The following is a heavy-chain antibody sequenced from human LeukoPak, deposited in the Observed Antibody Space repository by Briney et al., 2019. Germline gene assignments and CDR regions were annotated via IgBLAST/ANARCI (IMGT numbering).Heavy chain of an antibody. V-gene: IGHV4-59*01. D-gene: IGHD2-15*01. CDR1: GGSISGFY. J-gene: IGHJ4*02. Sequence: SETLSLTCTASGGSISGFYWSWIRQPPGKGLEWIGYIYYTGSTNYNPSLKSRVTISVDTSKSQFSLKLSSVTAADTAVYYCARGVVAAPQTFDYWGQGTLVAVSS. CDR2: IYYTGST. CDR3: ARGVVAAPQTFDY.